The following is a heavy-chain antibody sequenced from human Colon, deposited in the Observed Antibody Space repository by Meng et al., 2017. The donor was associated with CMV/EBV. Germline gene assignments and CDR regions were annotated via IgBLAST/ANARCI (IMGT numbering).Heavy chain of an antibody. Sequence: ASGFTFSDHYMDWVRHAPGKWLEWVGRIRKKVNSYTTEYAASVRGRFTISRDDAKSSLYLEMNSLKTEDTALFYCVRRSTGPDSFDYWGQGTLVTVSS. CDR1: GFTFSDHY. CDR3: VRRSTGPDSFDY. V-gene: IGHV3-72*01. J-gene: IGHJ4*02. D-gene: IGHD5-24*01. CDR2: IRKKVNSYTT.